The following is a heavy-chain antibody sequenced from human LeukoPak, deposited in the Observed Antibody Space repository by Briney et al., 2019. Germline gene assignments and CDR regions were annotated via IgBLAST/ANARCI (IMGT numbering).Heavy chain of an antibody. CDR3: ASRKLGNDY. CDR2: IYYSGTT. J-gene: IGHJ4*02. CDR1: GGSISSSSYY. Sequence: PSETLSLTCNVSGGSISSSSYYWGWIRQPPGKGLELIGNIYYSGTTYYNPSLKSRVTISADTSQNQFSLKLSSVTAADTAVYYCASRKLGNDYWGQGTLVTVSS. V-gene: IGHV4-39*07. D-gene: IGHD7-27*01.